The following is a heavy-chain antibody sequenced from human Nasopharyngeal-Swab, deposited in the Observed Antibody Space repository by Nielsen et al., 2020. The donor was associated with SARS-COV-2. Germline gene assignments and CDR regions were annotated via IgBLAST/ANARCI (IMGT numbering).Heavy chain of an antibody. V-gene: IGHV4-34*01. J-gene: IGHJ6*02. Sequence: SETLSLTCAVYGGSFSGYYWSWIRQPPGKGLEWIGEINHSESTNYNPSLKSRVTISVDTSKNQFSLKLSSVTAADTAVYYCARVRAWELRYYYYGMDVWGQGTTVTVSS. CDR1: GGSFSGYY. CDR2: INHSEST. D-gene: IGHD1-26*01. CDR3: ARVRAWELRYYYYGMDV.